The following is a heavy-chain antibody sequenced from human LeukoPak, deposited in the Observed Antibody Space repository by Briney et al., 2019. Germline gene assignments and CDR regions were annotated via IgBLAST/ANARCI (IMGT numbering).Heavy chain of an antibody. CDR1: GYTFTSYA. J-gene: IGHJ3*02. D-gene: IGHD5-12*01. CDR2: INTNTGNP. Sequence: ASVKVSCKASGYTFTSYAMNWVRQAPGQGLEWMGWINTNTGNPTYAQGFTGRFVFSLDTSVSTAYLQISSLKAEDTAVYYCARSYSGYEGAVGAFDIWGQGTMVTVSS. CDR3: ARSYSGYEGAVGAFDI. V-gene: IGHV7-4-1*02.